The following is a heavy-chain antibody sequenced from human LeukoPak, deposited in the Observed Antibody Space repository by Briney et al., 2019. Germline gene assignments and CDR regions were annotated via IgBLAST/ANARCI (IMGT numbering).Heavy chain of an antibody. CDR1: GFTFSTYW. Sequence: QSGGSLRLSCAASGFTFSTYWMTWVRQAPGKGLEWVANIKQDGSEKYYVDSLKGRFTISRDNAKNSLFLQMNSLRAEDTAVYYCAKDQRGGYSSYVFDYWGQGTLVTVSS. D-gene: IGHD5-12*01. V-gene: IGHV3-7*01. J-gene: IGHJ4*02. CDR3: AKDQRGGYSSYVFDY. CDR2: IKQDGSEK.